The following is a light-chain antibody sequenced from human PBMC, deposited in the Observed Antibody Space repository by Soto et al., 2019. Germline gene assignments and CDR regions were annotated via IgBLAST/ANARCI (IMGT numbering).Light chain of an antibody. V-gene: IGKV3-15*01. Sequence: EVVMTQSPGTLSVSPGERASLSCRASQSVSGNLAWYQQTPGQAPRLLIHGASTRATGIPARFSGSGSGTEFTLTISSLQSEDFATYYCQQSYNPPYTFGQGTKLDIK. CDR1: QSVSGN. CDR3: QQSYNPPYT. J-gene: IGKJ2*01. CDR2: GAS.